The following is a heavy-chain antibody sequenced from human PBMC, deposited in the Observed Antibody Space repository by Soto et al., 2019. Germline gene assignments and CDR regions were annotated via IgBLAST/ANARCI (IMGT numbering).Heavy chain of an antibody. CDR3: ASNLLVATIEYDYYGMDV. J-gene: IGHJ6*02. CDR2: ISYDGSNK. D-gene: IGHD5-12*01. V-gene: IGHV3-30-3*01. CDR1: GFTCSSYA. Sequence: QVQLVKSGGGVVQPGRSLRLSCAAYGFTCSSYAMHWVRQAPGKGLEWVAVISYDGSNKYYADSVKGRFTISRDNSKNTLYMQMNSRRAEDTAVYYCASNLLVATIEYDYYGMDVWGQETTVTFSS.